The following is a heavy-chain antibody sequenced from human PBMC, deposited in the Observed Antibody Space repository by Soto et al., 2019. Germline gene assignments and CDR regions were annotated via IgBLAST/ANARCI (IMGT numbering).Heavy chain of an antibody. D-gene: IGHD5-12*01. J-gene: IGHJ4*02. CDR2: INHSGST. CDR3: ARGGEGYNFGAVY. V-gene: IGHV4-34*01. CDR1: GGSFSGYY. Sequence: SETLSLTCAVYGGSFSGYYWSWIRQPPGKGLEWIGEINHSGSTNYNPSLKSRVTISVDTSTNSVYMELRSLRSDDTAVYYCARGGEGYNFGAVYWGQGTPVTVS.